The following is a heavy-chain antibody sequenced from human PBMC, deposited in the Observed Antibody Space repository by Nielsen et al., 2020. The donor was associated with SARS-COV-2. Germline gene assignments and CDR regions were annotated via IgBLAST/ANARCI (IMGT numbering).Heavy chain of an antibody. V-gene: IGHV4-59*01. Sequence: GSLRLSCTVAGGSISSYYWSWIRQPPGKGLEWIGYIYYSGSTNYNPSLKSRVTISVDTSKNQFSLKLSSVTAADTAVYYCARVSSGWGTYYYYGMDVWGQGTTVTVSS. CDR3: ARVSSGWGTYYYYGMDV. J-gene: IGHJ6*02. CDR2: IYYSGST. D-gene: IGHD6-19*01. CDR1: GGSISSYY.